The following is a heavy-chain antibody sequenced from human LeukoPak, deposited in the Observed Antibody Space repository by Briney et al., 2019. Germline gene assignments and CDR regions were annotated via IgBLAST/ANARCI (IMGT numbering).Heavy chain of an antibody. CDR1: GFTFSNYW. CDR3: ARFGDYYSFDY. D-gene: IGHD2-21*02. J-gene: IGHJ4*02. V-gene: IGHV3-74*01. Sequence: PGGSLRLSCAASGFTFSNYWIPWVRQVPGKGLVWVSRINSDGSSTSYADSVKGRFTISRDNAKNTLYLQMNSLRAEDTAVYYCARFGDYYSFDYWGQGTLVTVSS. CDR2: INSDGSST.